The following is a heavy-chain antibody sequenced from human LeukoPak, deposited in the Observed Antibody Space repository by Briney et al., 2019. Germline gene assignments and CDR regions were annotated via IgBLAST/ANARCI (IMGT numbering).Heavy chain of an antibody. V-gene: IGHV3-11*05. J-gene: IGHJ5*02. Sequence: GGSLRLSCAASGFTFSDYYMSWIRQAPGKGLEWVSYISSSSSYTNYADSVKGRFTISRDNAKNSLYLHMNSLRAEDTAVYYCARGTRYNWNDLGWFDPWGQGTLVTVSS. CDR2: ISSSSSYT. CDR1: GFTFSDYY. CDR3: ARGTRYNWNDLGWFDP. D-gene: IGHD1-1*01.